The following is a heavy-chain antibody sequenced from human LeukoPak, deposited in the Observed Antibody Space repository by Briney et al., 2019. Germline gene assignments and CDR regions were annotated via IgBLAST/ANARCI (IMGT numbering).Heavy chain of an antibody. Sequence: GGSLRLSCAASGFTFSSNYMSWVRQAPGKGLEWVSVIYSGNSAYYADSVKGRFTISRDSSKSTLYLQMNSLRAEDTAVYYCAKHKENYGDSCLDDYWGQGTLVTVSS. CDR3: AKHKENYGDSCLDDY. J-gene: IGHJ4*02. CDR2: IYSGNSA. V-gene: IGHV3-53*01. CDR1: GFTFSSNY. D-gene: IGHD4-17*01.